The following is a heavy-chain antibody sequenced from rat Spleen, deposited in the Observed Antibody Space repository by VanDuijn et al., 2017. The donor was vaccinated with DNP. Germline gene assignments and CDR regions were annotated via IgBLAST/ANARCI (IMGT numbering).Heavy chain of an antibody. J-gene: IGHJ2*01. V-gene: IGHV2-77*01. CDR2: ICGDGNT. D-gene: IGHD1-6*01. Sequence: QEQMKETGPGLVQTTQTLSVTCTVSGFALTSYGVHWVRQAPGKCLEWMGMICGDGNTNYNSALKSRLSISRDTSKSQVFLTMNRLQTDDTAVYNCAYALLRDWGQGVMVTVSS. CDR3: AYALLRD. CDR1: GFALTSYG.